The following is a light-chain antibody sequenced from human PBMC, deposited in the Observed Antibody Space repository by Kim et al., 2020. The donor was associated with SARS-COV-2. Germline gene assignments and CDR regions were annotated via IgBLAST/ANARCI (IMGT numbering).Light chain of an antibody. Sequence: GQSVTRSSTGTSSDVGGYNYVSWYQQHPGKAPKLMIYDVSKRPSGVPYRFSGSKSGNTASLTISGLQAEDEADYYCCSYAGSYTLVFGGGTQLTVL. J-gene: IGLJ2*01. CDR1: SSDVGGYNY. CDR3: CSYAGSYTLV. CDR2: DVS. V-gene: IGLV2-11*01.